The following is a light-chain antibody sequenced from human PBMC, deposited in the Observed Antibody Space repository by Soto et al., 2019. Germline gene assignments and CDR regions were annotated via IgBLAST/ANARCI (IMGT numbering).Light chain of an antibody. CDR2: EVT. CDR1: TTDVGGYDL. V-gene: IGLV2-8*01. J-gene: IGLJ2*01. CDR3: CSYTVGDTVV. Sequence: QSALTQPASVSGSPGQSVTISCTGTTTDVGGYDLVSWYQQHPGKAPKVIIYEVTKRPSGVPDRFFGSKSGSTASLTVSGLQAEDEAVYYCCSYTVGDTVVFGGGTKLTVL.